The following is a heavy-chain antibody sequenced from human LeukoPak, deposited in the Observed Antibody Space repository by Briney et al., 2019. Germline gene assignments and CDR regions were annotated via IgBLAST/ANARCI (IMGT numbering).Heavy chain of an antibody. Sequence: GASVKVSCKASGYTFTGYYMHWVRQAPGQGLEWMGWINPNSGGTNYAQKFQGRVTMTRDTSLSTAYMELSRLRSDDTAVYYCARDVVTMVRGAYYYYMDVWGKGTTVTISS. CDR3: ARDVVTMVRGAYYYYMDV. CDR1: GYTFTGYY. D-gene: IGHD3-10*01. V-gene: IGHV1-2*02. CDR2: INPNSGGT. J-gene: IGHJ6*03.